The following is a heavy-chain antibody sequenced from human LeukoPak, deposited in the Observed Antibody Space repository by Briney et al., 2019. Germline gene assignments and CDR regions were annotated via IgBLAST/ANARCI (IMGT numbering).Heavy chain of an antibody. CDR3: AKEEGDIVAPDY. V-gene: IGHV3-30*18. D-gene: IGHD5-12*01. CDR2: ISYDGSNK. J-gene: IGHJ4*02. CDR1: GFTFSSYG. Sequence: QTGGSLRLSCAASGFTFSSYGMHWVRQAPGKGLEWVAVISYDGSNKYYADSVKGRFTISRDNSKNTLYLQMNSLRAEDTAVYYCAKEEGDIVAPDYWGQGTLVTVSS.